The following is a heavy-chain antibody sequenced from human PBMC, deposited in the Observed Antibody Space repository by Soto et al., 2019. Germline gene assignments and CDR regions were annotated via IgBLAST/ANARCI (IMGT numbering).Heavy chain of an antibody. V-gene: IGHV4-34*01. CDR3: ARRGYADAFDI. CDR1: GGSFSGYY. D-gene: IGHD5-12*01. J-gene: IGHJ3*02. Sequence: SETLSLTCAVYGGSFSGYYWSWIRQPPGKGLEWIGEINHSGSTNYNPSLKSRVTISVDTSKNQFSLKLSSVTAADTAVYYCARRGYADAFDIWGQGTMVTVSS. CDR2: INHSGST.